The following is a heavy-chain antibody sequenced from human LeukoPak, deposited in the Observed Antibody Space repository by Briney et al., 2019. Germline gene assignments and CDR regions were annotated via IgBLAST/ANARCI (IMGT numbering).Heavy chain of an antibody. J-gene: IGHJ3*02. CDR2: INAGNGNA. D-gene: IGHD3-22*01. Sequence: ASVKVSCKASGYDFTSYAMHWVRQAPGQRLEWMGWINAGNGNAKYSQKFQDRVTVTRDTSTSTAYMELSSLRSEDTAVYYCAKDEKGYYHDTSGYPDAFDIWGQGTMVTVSS. CDR3: AKDEKGYYHDTSGYPDAFDI. V-gene: IGHV1-3*01. CDR1: GYDFTSYA.